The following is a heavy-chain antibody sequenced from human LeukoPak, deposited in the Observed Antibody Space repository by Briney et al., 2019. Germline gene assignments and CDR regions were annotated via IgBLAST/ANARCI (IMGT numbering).Heavy chain of an antibody. D-gene: IGHD6-19*01. CDR1: GYIFTSYG. V-gene: IGHV1-18*01. CDR3: VREGIAVAGSFDY. CDR2: ISVYNGNT. Sequence: ASVKVSCKASGYIFTSYGISWVRQAPGQGLEWMGWISVYNGNTNYAQNFQGRVTMTTDTSTRTAYMELRSLRPDDTAVYYCVREGIAVAGSFDYWGQGTLVTVSS. J-gene: IGHJ4*02.